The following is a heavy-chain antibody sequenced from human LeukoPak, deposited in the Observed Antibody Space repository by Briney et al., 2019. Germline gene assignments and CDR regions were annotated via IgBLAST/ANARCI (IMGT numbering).Heavy chain of an antibody. CDR2: IYSGGST. CDR3: ARDPPDYVWGSYRPRHYDMDV. CDR1: GFTVSSNY. D-gene: IGHD3-16*02. V-gene: IGHV3-66*01. Sequence: GGSLRLSCVASGFTVSSNYMSWVRQAPGKGLEWVSVIYSGGSTYYADSVKGRFTISRDNSKNTLYLQMNSLRAEDTAVYYCARDPPDYVWGSYRPRHYDMDVWGQGTTVTVSS. J-gene: IGHJ6*02.